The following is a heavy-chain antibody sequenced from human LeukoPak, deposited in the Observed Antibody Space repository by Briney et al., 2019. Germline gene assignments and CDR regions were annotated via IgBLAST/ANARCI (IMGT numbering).Heavy chain of an antibody. CDR3: ARDGASSWFSYYFDY. CDR2: ISYDGSNK. J-gene: IGHJ4*02. Sequence: GWSLRLSCAASGLALSSYAMHWVRQAPGKGLEWVAVISYDGSNKYYALYVKGRFTISRDNSKNTLYLQMNSLRAEETAVYYCARDGASSWFSYYFDYWGQGTLVTVSS. V-gene: IGHV3-30*04. D-gene: IGHD6-13*01. CDR1: GLALSSYA.